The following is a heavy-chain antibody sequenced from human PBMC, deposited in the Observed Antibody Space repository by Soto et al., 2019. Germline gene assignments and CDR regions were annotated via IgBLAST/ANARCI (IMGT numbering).Heavy chain of an antibody. Sequence: GGSLRLSCAASGFTFSSYGMHWVRQAPGKGLEWVAVISYDGSNKYYADSVKGRFTISRDNSKNTLYLQMNSLRAEDTAVYYCAKDPGPGFGAPYYFDYWGQGTLVTVSS. V-gene: IGHV3-30*18. D-gene: IGHD3-10*01. CDR3: AKDPGPGFGAPYYFDY. CDR2: ISYDGSNK. J-gene: IGHJ4*02. CDR1: GFTFSSYG.